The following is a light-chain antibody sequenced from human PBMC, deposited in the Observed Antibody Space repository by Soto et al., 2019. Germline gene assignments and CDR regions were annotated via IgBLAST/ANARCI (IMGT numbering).Light chain of an antibody. CDR2: DAS. V-gene: IGKV3-11*01. CDR1: QSVTRY. Sequence: EIVLTQSPATLSLSPGERATLSCRASQSVTRYLAWYQQKCGQAPRLLIYDASNRATGIPARFSGSGSGTDFTLTISNLEPEDFAVYYCQQRSNWPRTFGQGTKVEIK. J-gene: IGKJ1*01. CDR3: QQRSNWPRT.